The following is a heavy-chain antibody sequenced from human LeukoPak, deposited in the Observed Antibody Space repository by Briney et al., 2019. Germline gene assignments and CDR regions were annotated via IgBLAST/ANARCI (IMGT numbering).Heavy chain of an antibody. J-gene: IGHJ4*02. D-gene: IGHD2-15*01. Sequence: PGGSLRLSCAASGFTFSDYYMSWIRQAPGKGLEWVSYISSSGSTIYYADSVKGRFTISRDNAKNSLYLQMNSLRAEDTAVYYCASPHSPYCSGGSCYHHDYWGQGTLVTVSS. V-gene: IGHV3-11*01. CDR1: GFTFSDYY. CDR3: ASPHSPYCSGGSCYHHDY. CDR2: ISSSGSTI.